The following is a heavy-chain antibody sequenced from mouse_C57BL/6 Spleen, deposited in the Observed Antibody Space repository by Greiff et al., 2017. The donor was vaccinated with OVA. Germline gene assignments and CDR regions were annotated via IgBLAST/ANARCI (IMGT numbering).Heavy chain of an antibody. CDR2: IDPSDSYT. CDR1: GYTFTSYW. CDR3: ARSSTGTLTTGANYFDY. J-gene: IGHJ2*01. V-gene: IGHV1-50*01. Sequence: QVQLQQPGAELVKPGASVKLSCKASGYTFTSYWMQWVKQRPGPGLEWIGEIDPSDSYTNYNQKFKGKATLTVDTSSSTAYMQLSSLTSEDSAVYYCARSSTGTLTTGANYFDYWGQGTTLTVSS. D-gene: IGHD2-13*01.